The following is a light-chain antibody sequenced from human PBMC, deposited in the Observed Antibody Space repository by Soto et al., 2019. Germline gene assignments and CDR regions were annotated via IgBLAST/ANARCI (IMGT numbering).Light chain of an antibody. CDR1: QNINNY. Sequence: DIQMTQSPSSLSASVGDRVTITCQASQNINNYLNWYQQKPGRAPKLLIYVASNLEAGVPSRFRCSGSGIDYTFTIRLLQREDIATYYCQLYENLHTFVYGTRLEIK. CDR3: QLYENLHT. J-gene: IGKJ5*01. V-gene: IGKV1-33*01. CDR2: VAS.